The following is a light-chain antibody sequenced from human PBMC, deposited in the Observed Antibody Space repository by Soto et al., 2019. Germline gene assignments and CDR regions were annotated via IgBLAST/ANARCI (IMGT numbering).Light chain of an antibody. V-gene: IGLV2-14*03. J-gene: IGLJ2*01. CDR1: STDVGGYNY. Sequence: QSAPTQPASVSGSPGQTITISCTGTSTDVGGYNYVSWYQHHPGKAPKLMISDVSNRPSGVSNRFSGSKSGNTASLTISGLQAEDEANYYCSSFRSPSTVVFGGGTKVTVL. CDR2: DVS. CDR3: SSFRSPSTVV.